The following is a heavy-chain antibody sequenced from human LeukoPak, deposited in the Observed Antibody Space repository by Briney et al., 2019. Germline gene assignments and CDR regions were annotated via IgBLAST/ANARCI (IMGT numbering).Heavy chain of an antibody. CDR2: IYYSGST. Sequence: SETLSLTCAVYGGSFSGYYWSWIRQPPGKGLEWIGYIYYSGSTNYNPSLKSRVTISVDTSKNQFSLKLSSVTAADTAVYYCARWYSSSWYDYRTDYFDYWGQGTLVTVSS. J-gene: IGHJ4*02. CDR3: ARWYSSSWYDYRTDYFDY. CDR1: GGSFSGYY. V-gene: IGHV4-59*01. D-gene: IGHD6-13*01.